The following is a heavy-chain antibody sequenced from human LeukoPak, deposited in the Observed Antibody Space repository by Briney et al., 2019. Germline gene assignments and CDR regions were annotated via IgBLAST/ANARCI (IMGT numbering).Heavy chain of an antibody. CDR1: GFTFSSYW. V-gene: IGHV3-74*01. D-gene: IGHD6-13*01. J-gene: IGHJ4*02. Sequence: GGSLRLSCAASGFTFSSYWMHWVRQAPGKGLVWVSGTNNDGRSTRYADSVKGRFTISRDNAKNTLYLQMNSLRAEDTAVYHCARGGPYSSSSWDYWGQGTLVTVSS. CDR3: ARGGPYSSSSWDY. CDR2: TNNDGRST.